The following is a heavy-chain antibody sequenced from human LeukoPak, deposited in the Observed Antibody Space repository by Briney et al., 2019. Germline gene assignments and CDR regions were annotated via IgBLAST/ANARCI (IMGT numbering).Heavy chain of an antibody. CDR1: GFTFSSYW. CDR2: IKQDGSEK. D-gene: IGHD3-22*01. J-gene: IGHJ4*02. V-gene: IGHV3-7*01. Sequence: GGSLRLSCAASGFTFSSYWMSWVRQAPGKGLEWVANIKQDGSEKYYVDSVKGRFTISRDNAKNSLYLQMNGLRAEDTAVYYRARSWSSGYWFPATASFDYWGQGTLVTVSS. CDR3: ARSWSSGYWFPATASFDY.